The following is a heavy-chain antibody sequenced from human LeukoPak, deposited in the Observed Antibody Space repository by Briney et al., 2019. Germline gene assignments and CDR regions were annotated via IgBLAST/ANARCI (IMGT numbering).Heavy chain of an antibody. CDR3: ARDRGKLRYFDL. CDR1: GFAFNTQA. CDR2: MSPDGSSI. V-gene: IGHV3-30*15. D-gene: IGHD3-9*01. J-gene: IGHJ4*02. Sequence: GRSLRLSCVASGFAFNTQAMHWVRQAPGKGLEWLAVMSPDGSSIYYADSVKGRFTISRDNSKNTLYLQMSSLRVEDTAVYYCARDRGKLRYFDLWGQGTLLTVSS.